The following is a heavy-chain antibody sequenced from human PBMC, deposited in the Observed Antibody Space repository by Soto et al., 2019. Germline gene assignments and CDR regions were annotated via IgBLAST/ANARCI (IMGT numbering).Heavy chain of an antibody. CDR2: IIPIFGTA. J-gene: IGHJ2*01. V-gene: IGHV1-69*12. D-gene: IGHD1-26*01. Sequence: QVQLVQSGAEVKKPGSSVKVSCKASGGTFSSYAISWVRQAPGQGLEWMGGIIPIFGTANYAQKFQGRVTITADESTSTAYMELSSLRSEDMAVYYCARDRAGIVGATHWYFDLWGRGTLVTVSS. CDR1: GGTFSSYA. CDR3: ARDRAGIVGATHWYFDL.